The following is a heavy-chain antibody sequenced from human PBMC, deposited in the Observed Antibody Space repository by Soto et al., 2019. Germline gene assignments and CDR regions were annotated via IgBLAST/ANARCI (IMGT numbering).Heavy chain of an antibody. CDR1: GGTFSRYA. Sequence: QVQLVQSGAEVKKPGSSVKVSCKASGGTFSRYAISWVRQAPGQGLEWMGGIIPIFGTAKYAQKFQGRVTITADESTSTAYMELSSLRSEDTAVYYCARAADRIAVAGTSTPFDYWGQGTLVTVSS. J-gene: IGHJ4*02. V-gene: IGHV1-69*01. CDR3: ARAADRIAVAGTSTPFDY. D-gene: IGHD6-19*01. CDR2: IIPIFGTA.